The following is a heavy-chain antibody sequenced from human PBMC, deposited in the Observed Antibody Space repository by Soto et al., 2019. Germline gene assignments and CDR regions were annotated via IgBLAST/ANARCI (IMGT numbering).Heavy chain of an antibody. CDR1: GYTFTTYG. J-gene: IGHJ4*02. D-gene: IGHD2-21*01. CDR2: ISARNGDT. Sequence: QVHLVQSGAEVRKPGASVKVSCTASGYTFTTYGIIWVRQAPGQHLEWLGWISARNGDTKYAQGFQGRVTLTTDPSTNPADLELMNLRSDDTSVYFCARVQLLPIPAADFWGQGTLVTVSS. V-gene: IGHV1-18*04. CDR3: ARVQLLPIPAADF.